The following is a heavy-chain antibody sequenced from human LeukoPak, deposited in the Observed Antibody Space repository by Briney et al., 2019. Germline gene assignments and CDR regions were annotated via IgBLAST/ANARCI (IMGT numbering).Heavy chain of an antibody. V-gene: IGHV5-51*01. J-gene: IGHJ4*02. CDR2: IYPGDSDT. CDR1: GYSFTSYW. D-gene: IGHD3-10*01. CDR3: ARASMVRGAHKFFDY. Sequence: GESLKISCQGSGYSFTSYWIGWVRQMPGKGLEWMGIIYPGDSDTRYSPSFQGQVTISADKSISTAYLQWSSLKASDTAMYYCARASMVRGAHKFFDYWGQGTLVTVSS.